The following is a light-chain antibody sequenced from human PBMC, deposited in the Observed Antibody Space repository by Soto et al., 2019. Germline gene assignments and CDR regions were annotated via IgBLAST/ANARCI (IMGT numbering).Light chain of an antibody. CDR1: RSDVGGYNY. V-gene: IGLV2-14*01. J-gene: IGLJ2*01. Sequence: QSALTQPASVSGSPGQSITISCTGTRSDVGGYNYVSWYQQHPGKAPKLMIYDVSNRPSGVSNRFSGSKSGNTASLTISGLQDEDEADYYCSSYTSSSPLGFGGGTKLTVL. CDR2: DVS. CDR3: SSYTSSSPLG.